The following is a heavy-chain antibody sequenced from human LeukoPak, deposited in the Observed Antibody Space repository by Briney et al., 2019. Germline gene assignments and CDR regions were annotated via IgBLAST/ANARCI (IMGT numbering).Heavy chain of an antibody. J-gene: IGHJ5*02. CDR2: MNPDSGDT. V-gene: IGHV1-8*03. D-gene: IGHD3-3*01. CDR3: ARVRLRNGYNWFDP. CDR1: GYTFTDYY. Sequence: ASVKVSCKASGYTFTDYYINWVRQAPGQGLEWMGWMNPDSGDTGYAHKFQGRVTITRNTSITTAYMELRSLTFEDTAVYYCARVRLRNGYNWFDPWGQGTLVTVSS.